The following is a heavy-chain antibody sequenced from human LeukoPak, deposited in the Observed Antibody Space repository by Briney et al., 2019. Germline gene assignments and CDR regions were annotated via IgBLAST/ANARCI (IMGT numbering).Heavy chain of an antibody. CDR1: GYTFTGYY. D-gene: IGHD6-13*01. V-gene: IGHV1-2*04. CDR2: INPNSGGT. Sequence: GASVKVSCKASGYTFTGYYMHWVRQAPGQGLEWMGWINPNSGGTSYAQKFQGWVTMTRDTSISTAYMELSRLRSDDTAVYYCASSSSSQYYYYYGMDVWGQGTTVTVSS. CDR3: ASSSSSQYYYYYGMDV. J-gene: IGHJ6*02.